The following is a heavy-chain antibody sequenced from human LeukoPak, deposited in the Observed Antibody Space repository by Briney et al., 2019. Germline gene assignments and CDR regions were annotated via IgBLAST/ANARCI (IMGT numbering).Heavy chain of an antibody. CDR1: GGTFSSYA. CDR3: TKKRDYDILTGYSFYAFDI. V-gene: IGHV1-69*13. J-gene: IGHJ3*02. Sequence: SAKVSCKASGGTFSSYAISWVRQAPGQGLEWMGGIIPIFGTANYAQKFQGRVTITADESTSTAYMELSSLRSEDTAVYYCTKKRDYDILTGYSFYAFDIWGQGTMVTVSS. D-gene: IGHD3-9*01. CDR2: IIPIFGTA.